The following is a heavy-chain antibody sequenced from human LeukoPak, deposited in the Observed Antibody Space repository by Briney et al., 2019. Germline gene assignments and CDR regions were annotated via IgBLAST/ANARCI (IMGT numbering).Heavy chain of an antibody. CDR3: ARGRSYYYYYMDV. CDR2: IYTSGST. CDR1: GGSISSGSYY. D-gene: IGHD3-10*01. J-gene: IGHJ6*03. V-gene: IGHV4-61*02. Sequence: PSQTLSLTCTVSGGSISSGSYYWSWIRQPAGKGLEWIGRIYTSGSTNYNPSLKSRVTISVDTSKNQFSLKLSSVTAADTAVYYCARGRSYYYYYMDVWGKGTTVTISS.